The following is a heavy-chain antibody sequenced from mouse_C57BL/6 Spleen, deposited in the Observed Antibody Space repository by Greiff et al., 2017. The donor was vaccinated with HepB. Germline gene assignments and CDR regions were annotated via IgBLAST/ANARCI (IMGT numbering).Heavy chain of an antibody. CDR1: GYTFTSYW. V-gene: IGHV1-55*01. CDR2: IYPGSGST. J-gene: IGHJ2*01. D-gene: IGHD2-3*01. Sequence: VKLQQPGAELVKPGASVKMSCKASGYTFTSYWITWVKQRPGQGLEWIGDIYPGSGSTNYNEKFKSKATLTVDTSSSTAYMQLSSLTSEDSAVYYCARDYDGYYAYYFDYWGQGTTLTVSS. CDR3: ARDYDGYYAYYFDY.